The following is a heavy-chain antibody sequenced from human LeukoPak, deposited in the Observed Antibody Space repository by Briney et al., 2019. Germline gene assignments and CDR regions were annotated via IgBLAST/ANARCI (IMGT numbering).Heavy chain of an antibody. Sequence: PGGSLRLSCAASGFTFSSYAMHWVRQAPGKGLEWVSGISWNSGSIGYADSVKGRFTISRDNAKNSLYLQMNSLRAEDTALYYCAKGIPVTGPLDYWGQGTLVTVSS. CDR1: GFTFSSYA. V-gene: IGHV3-9*01. J-gene: IGHJ4*02. CDR3: AKGIPVTGPLDY. D-gene: IGHD4-17*01. CDR2: ISWNSGSI.